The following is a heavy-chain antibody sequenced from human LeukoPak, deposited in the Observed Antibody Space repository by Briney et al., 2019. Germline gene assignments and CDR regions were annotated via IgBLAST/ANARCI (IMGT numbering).Heavy chain of an antibody. CDR1: GFTFTSYW. D-gene: IGHD6-13*01. CDR3: ARIGYSSSTFDY. CDR2: IKQDGSEI. Sequence: GGSLRLSCAASGFTFTSYWMSWVRQTPGKGLAWVGNIKQDGSEIDSVDSVKGRFTISRDNAKNSVYLQMNSLRVEDTAVYYCARIGYSSSTFDYWGQGTLVTVSS. J-gene: IGHJ4*02. V-gene: IGHV3-7*01.